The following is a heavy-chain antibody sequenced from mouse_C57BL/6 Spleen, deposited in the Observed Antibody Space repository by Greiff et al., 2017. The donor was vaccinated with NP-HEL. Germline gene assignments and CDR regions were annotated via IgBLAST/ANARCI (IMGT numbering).Heavy chain of an antibody. V-gene: IGHV1-69*01. D-gene: IGHD1-1*01. J-gene: IGHJ2*01. CDR1: GYTFTSYW. CDR3: ARPYYGSSLDY. Sequence: QVQLQQPGAELVMPGASVKLSCKASGYTFTSYWMHWVKQRPGQGLEWIGEIDPSDSYTNYNQKFKGKSTLTVDKSSSTAYMQLSSLTSEDSAVYYCARPYYGSSLDYWGQGTTLTVSS. CDR2: IDPSDSYT.